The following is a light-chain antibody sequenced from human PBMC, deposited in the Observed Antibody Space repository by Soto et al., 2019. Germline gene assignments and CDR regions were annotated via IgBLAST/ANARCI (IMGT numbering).Light chain of an antibody. CDR1: NRDIGGFGL. CDR2: DVS. V-gene: IGLV2-14*02. Sequence: QSALTQPASVSGSPGQSITIPCNGTNRDIGGFGLVSWYQQHPGRAPKLMIYDVSNRPSGVSNRFSGSKSGNTASLTISGLQAEDEADYYCSSYSTTSTLVFGSGTKLTVL. CDR3: SSYSTTSTLV. J-gene: IGLJ1*01.